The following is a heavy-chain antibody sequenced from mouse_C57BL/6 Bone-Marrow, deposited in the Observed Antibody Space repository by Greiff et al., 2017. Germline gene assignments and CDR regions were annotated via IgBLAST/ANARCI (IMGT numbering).Heavy chain of an antibody. Sequence: LVESGAELVKPGASVKLSCTASGFNIKDYYMHWVKQRTEQGLEWIGRIDPEDGETKYAPKFQGKATITADTSSNTAYRQLSSLTSEDTAVYYCARSPYGSSPYWYFDVWGTGTTVTVSS. CDR1: GFNIKDYY. CDR3: ARSPYGSSPYWYFDV. CDR2: IDPEDGET. V-gene: IGHV14-2*01. J-gene: IGHJ1*03. D-gene: IGHD1-1*01.